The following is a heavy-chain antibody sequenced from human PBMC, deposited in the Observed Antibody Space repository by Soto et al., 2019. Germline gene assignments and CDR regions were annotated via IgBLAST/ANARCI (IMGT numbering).Heavy chain of an antibody. D-gene: IGHD5-18*01. CDR2: LNPDTGNT. J-gene: IGHJ3*01. V-gene: IGHV1-3*01. CDR3: ARDIQSVGPRANAAFDV. Sequence: QVQLVQSGAELKKPGASVNISCTASGFTFSDNLINWVRQVPGQGLEWMGWLNPDTGNTRYSETFQGRGTIYRPPSASIAYLELSGLANEDTALYFCARDIQSVGPRANAAFDVWGQGTMITVSS. CDR1: GFTFSDNL.